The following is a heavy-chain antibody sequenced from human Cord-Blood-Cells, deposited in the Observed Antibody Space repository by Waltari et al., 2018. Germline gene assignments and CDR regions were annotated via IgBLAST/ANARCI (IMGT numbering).Heavy chain of an antibody. D-gene: IGHD3-22*01. CDR3: ARVGGYYDSSGYFDY. Sequence: EVQLVESGGGLVQPGGSLRLSCAASGFTFSSYEMNWVRQAPGKGLEWVSYISSSGSTIYYADSVKGRFTISRDNAKNSLYLQMNSLRAEDMAVYYCARVGGYYDSSGYFDYWGQGTLVTVSS. J-gene: IGHJ4*02. CDR1: GFTFSSYE. CDR2: ISSSGSTI. V-gene: IGHV3-48*03.